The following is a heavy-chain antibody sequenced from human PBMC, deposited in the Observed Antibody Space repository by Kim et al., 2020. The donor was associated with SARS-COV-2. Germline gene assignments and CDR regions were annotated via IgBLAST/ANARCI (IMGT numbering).Heavy chain of an antibody. Sequence: SETLSLTCTVSGDSVTSFHWGWIRQSAEKGLEWIGRVHASGDTTFNPSLKSRLIMSVDTSKNQVSLRLSSVTAADTAVYYCVRGQYRSSAYFYALAVWG. J-gene: IGHJ6*02. CDR1: GDSVTSFH. CDR3: VRGQYRSSAYFYALAV. D-gene: IGHD2-15*01. V-gene: IGHV4-4*07. CDR2: VHASGDT.